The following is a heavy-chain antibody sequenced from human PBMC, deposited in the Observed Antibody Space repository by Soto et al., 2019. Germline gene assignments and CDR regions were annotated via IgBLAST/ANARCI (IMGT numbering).Heavy chain of an antibody. J-gene: IGHJ6*02. CDR2: IYPGXSDT. V-gene: IGHV5-51*01. D-gene: IGHD3-3*01. CDR1: GYSFTTYC. CDR3: ARREYDFWSGYGSSYGMDG. Sequence: GESLKISCKGSGYSFTTYCIGSVRQMPGKGLECMGIIYPGXSDTRYSPSFQGQVTISADKSISNAYLQWSXLKASDTAMYYCARREYDFWSGYGSSYGMDGWGQGTTVTRLL.